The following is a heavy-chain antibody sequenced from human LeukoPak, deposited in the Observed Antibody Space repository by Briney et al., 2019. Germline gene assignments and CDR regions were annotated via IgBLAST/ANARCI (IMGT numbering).Heavy chain of an antibody. J-gene: IGHJ3*02. CDR1: GGSISSSSYY. CDR2: IYYSGST. V-gene: IGHV4-39*01. Sequence: SETLSLTCTVSGGSISSSSYYWGWIRQPPGKGLEWIGSIYYSGSTYYNPSLKSRVTISVDTSKNQFSLKLSSVTAADTAVYYCAGTQRTYAFDIWGQGTMVTVSS. D-gene: IGHD2-8*01. CDR3: AGTQRTYAFDI.